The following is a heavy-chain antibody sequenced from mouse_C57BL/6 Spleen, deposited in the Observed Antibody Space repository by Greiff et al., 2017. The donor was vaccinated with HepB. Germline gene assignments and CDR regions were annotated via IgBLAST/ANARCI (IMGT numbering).Heavy chain of an antibody. CDR2: IHPSDSYT. Sequence: QVQLQQPGAELVKPGASVKVSCKASGYTFTSYWMHWVKQRPGQGLEWIGRIHPSDSYTNYNQKFKGKATLTVDTSSRTAYMQPSSLTAENSAVYYCASTSIDYWGQGTTLTVSS. CDR1: GYTFTSYW. D-gene: IGHD2-10*02. J-gene: IGHJ2*01. CDR3: ASTSIDY. V-gene: IGHV1-74*01.